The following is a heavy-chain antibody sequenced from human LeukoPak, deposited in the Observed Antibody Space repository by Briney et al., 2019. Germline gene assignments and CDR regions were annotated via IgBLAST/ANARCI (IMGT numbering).Heavy chain of an antibody. V-gene: IGHV1-2*02. CDR1: GYAFTGYN. J-gene: IGHJ4*02. Sequence: ASVKVSCKASGYAFTGYNMHWVRQAPGQGLEWMGWINPNRGGTDYAQKFQGRVTMTRDTSISTAYMELSRLRYDDTAVYYCASGYRFRNWGQGTLVTVSS. CDR2: INPNRGGT. D-gene: IGHD5-18*01. CDR3: ASGYRFRN.